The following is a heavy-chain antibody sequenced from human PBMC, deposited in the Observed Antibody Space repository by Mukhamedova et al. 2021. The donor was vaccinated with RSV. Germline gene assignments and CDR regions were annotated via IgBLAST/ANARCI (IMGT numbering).Heavy chain of an antibody. CDR3: ARGVKLGY. V-gene: IGHV3-11*04. Sequence: YHMSWIRQAPGKGLEWLSYISPDGRTIYYADSVKGRFTTSRDNAKDSLHLQMNSLRDEDTAVYYCARGVKLGYWGQGTPVYVSS. D-gene: IGHD3-16*01. J-gene: IGHJ4*02. CDR2: ISPDGRTI. CDR1: YH.